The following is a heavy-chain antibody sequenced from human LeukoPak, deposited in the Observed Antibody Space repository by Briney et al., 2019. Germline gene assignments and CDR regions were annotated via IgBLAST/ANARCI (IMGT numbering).Heavy chain of an antibody. V-gene: IGHV3-23*01. Sequence: PGGSLRLSCAASGFTISSYAMTWVRQAPGKGLEWVSAISGSGDSTYYADSVKGRFTISRDNSKNTLYLQMNSLRAEDTAVYYCAKGSSGSFYSHFDYWGQGTLVTVSS. J-gene: IGHJ4*02. D-gene: IGHD3-10*01. CDR3: AKGSSGSFYSHFDY. CDR1: GFTISSYA. CDR2: ISGSGDST.